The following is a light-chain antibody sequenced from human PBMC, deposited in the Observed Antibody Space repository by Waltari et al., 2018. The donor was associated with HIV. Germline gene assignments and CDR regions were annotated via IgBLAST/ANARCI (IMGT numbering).Light chain of an antibody. V-gene: IGLV1-40*01. Sequence: QSVLTQPPSVSGAPGQRVTIACTGTRSNIGAGFDVHWYQQIPGNAPKLLIYDNTIRPSGVPDRFSGSKYGTSASLAITGLQSEDEADYYCQSYDMSQSGSLVFGGGTKLTVL. CDR3: QSYDMSQSGSLV. CDR2: DNT. CDR1: RSNIGAGFD. J-gene: IGLJ2*01.